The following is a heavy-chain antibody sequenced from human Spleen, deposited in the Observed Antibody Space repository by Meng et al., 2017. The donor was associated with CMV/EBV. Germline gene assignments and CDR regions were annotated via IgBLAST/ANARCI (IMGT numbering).Heavy chain of an antibody. Sequence: GGSLRLSCAASGFTFSSYWMSWVRQAPGKGLEWVAVISYDGSNKYYADSVKGRFTISRDNSKNTLYLQMNSLRADDTAVYYCVRDLPPYYDFWSGYLDLWGQGTLVTVSS. CDR1: GFTFSSYW. D-gene: IGHD3-3*01. J-gene: IGHJ5*02. V-gene: IGHV3-30-3*01. CDR2: ISYDGSNK. CDR3: VRDLPPYYDFWSGYLDL.